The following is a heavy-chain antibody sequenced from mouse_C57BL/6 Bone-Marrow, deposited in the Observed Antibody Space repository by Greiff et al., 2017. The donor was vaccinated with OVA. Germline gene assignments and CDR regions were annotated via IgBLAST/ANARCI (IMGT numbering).Heavy chain of an antibody. CDR1: GFTFSSYG. V-gene: IGHV5-6*02. J-gene: IGHJ1*03. CDR2: ISSGGSYT. Sequence: EVMLVESGGDLVKPGGSLKLSCAASGFTFSSYGMSWVRQTPDKRLELVATISSGGSYTYYPDSVKGRFTISRDNAKNTLYLQMSSLKSEDTAMYYCARRGSSYGYFDVWGTGTTVTVSS. CDR3: ARRGSSYGYFDV. D-gene: IGHD1-1*01.